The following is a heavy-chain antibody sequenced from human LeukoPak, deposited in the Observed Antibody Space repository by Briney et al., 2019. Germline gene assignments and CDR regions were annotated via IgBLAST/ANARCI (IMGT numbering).Heavy chain of an antibody. Sequence: ASVKVSCKASGGTFSSYAISWVRQAHGQGLEWMGWISAYNGNTNYAQKLQGRVTMTTDTSTSTAYMELRSLRSDDTAVYYCAREGLGELTLDCWGQGTLVTVSS. CDR2: ISAYNGNT. D-gene: IGHD3-16*01. CDR1: GGTFSSYA. CDR3: AREGLGELTLDC. V-gene: IGHV1-18*01. J-gene: IGHJ4*02.